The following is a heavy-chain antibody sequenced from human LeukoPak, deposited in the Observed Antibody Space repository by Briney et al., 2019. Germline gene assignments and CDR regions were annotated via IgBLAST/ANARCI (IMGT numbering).Heavy chain of an antibody. CDR1: GFTFSSYA. V-gene: IGHV3-30-3*01. J-gene: IGHJ4*02. CDR3: ARDLAGIAARPCFDY. Sequence: GGSLRLSCAASGFTFSSYAMHWVRQAPGKGLEWVAVISYDGSNKYYADSVKGRFTISRDNSKNTLYLQMNSLRAEDTAVYYCARDLAGIAARPCFDYWGQGTLVTVSS. CDR2: ISYDGSNK. D-gene: IGHD6-6*01.